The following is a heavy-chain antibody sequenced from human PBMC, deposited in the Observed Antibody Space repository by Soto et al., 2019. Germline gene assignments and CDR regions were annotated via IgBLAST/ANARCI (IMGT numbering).Heavy chain of an antibody. J-gene: IGHJ4*02. CDR2: IVPILGTP. V-gene: IGHV1-69*13. CDR1: GGTFSTFV. CDR3: ASRVKDIVTDGATDF. D-gene: IGHD2-15*01. Sequence: SVQVSCKASGGTFSTFVLSWVRQAAGQGLEWMGGIVPILGTPDYAQKFQGRIMITADESTSTTTMELSSLTSEDTALYYCASRVKDIVTDGATDFWGQGTLVTVSS.